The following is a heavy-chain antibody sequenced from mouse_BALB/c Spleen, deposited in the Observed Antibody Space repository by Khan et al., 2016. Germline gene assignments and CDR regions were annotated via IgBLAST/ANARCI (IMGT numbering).Heavy chain of an antibody. V-gene: IGHV3-1*02. CDR1: GYSISSGYS. CDR2: IRYSGST. CDR3: ARDDYDEVYYAMDY. J-gene: IGHJ4*01. Sequence: EVKLEESGPDLVKPSQSLSLTCTVTGYSISSGYSWHWIRQFPGNQLEWMGCIRYSGSTNYNPSLKSRISITRDTSKNQFFLQLNSVTSEDTATYYCARDDYDEVYYAMDYWGQGTSVTVSS. D-gene: IGHD2-4*01.